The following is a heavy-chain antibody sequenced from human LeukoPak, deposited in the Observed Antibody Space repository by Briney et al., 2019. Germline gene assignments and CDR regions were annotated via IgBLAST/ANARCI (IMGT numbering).Heavy chain of an antibody. CDR2: INPNSGGT. CDR3: AREDHYSNYGYNWFDP. D-gene: IGHD4-11*01. Sequence: ASVKVSCKASGYTFTGYYMHWVRQAPGQGLEWMGWINPNSGGTNYAQKFQGRVTMTRDTSISIAYMELSRLRSDDTAVYYCAREDHYSNYGYNWFDPWGQGTLVTVSS. V-gene: IGHV1-2*02. CDR1: GYTFTGYY. J-gene: IGHJ5*02.